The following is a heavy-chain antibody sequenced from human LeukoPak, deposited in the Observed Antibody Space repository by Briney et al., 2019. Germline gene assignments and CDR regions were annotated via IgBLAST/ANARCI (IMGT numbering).Heavy chain of an antibody. Sequence: PGRSLRLSCAASGFTLSRYAMHWVRQAPGKGLEWVALIWYDASNEYYADSVKGRFTISRDNSKNTLYLQMNSLRVEDTAVYYCARLSGTYLIDYWGQGTLVTVSS. CDR1: GFTLSRYA. D-gene: IGHD1-26*01. V-gene: IGHV3-33*08. CDR3: ARLSGTYLIDY. J-gene: IGHJ4*02. CDR2: IWYDASNE.